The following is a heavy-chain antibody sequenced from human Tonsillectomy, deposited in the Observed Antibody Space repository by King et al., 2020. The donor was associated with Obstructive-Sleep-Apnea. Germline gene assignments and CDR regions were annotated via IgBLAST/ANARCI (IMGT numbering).Heavy chain of an antibody. J-gene: IGHJ4*02. Sequence: VQLQESGPGLVKPSQTLSLTCIVSGGSISSGGYYWSWIRPHPGKGLGWVGDIYYSGSTYYNPPLKSRVTLSVDTSKNQVSLKLGSVTAADTAVYYCARGGGGSGNYWGQGTLVTVSS. CDR1: GGSISSGGYY. CDR3: ARGGGGSGNY. D-gene: IGHD3-10*01. CDR2: IYYSGST. V-gene: IGHV4-31*03.